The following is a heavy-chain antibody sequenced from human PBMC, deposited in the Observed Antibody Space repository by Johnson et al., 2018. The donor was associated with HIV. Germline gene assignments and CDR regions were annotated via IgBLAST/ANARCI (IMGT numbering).Heavy chain of an antibody. J-gene: IGHJ3*02. D-gene: IGHD4-23*01. Sequence: QVQLVESGGGLVQSGGSLRLSCAASGFTFSNAWMSWVRQAPGKGLEWVAAISYDGSNKYYADSVKGRFTISRDNSKNTLYLQMDGRRPEDTAVYYCARGAGEADGGNFRDGFDIWGQGTMVTVAA. CDR2: ISYDGSNK. CDR3: ARGAGEADGGNFRDGFDI. CDR1: GFTFSNAW. V-gene: IGHV3-30*03.